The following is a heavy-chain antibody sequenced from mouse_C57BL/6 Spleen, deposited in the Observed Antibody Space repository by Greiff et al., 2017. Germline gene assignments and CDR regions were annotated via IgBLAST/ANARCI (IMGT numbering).Heavy chain of an antibody. CDR2: ISSGRSTI. J-gene: IGHJ2*01. CDR3: ARPRLGRFFDY. CDR1: GFTFSDYG. D-gene: IGHD3-2*02. V-gene: IGHV5-17*01. Sequence: EVKLVESGGGLVKPGGSLKLSCAASGFTFSDYGMHWVRQAPEKGLEWVAYISSGRSTIYYADTVKGRFTISRDNAKNTMFLQMTSLRSEDTGMYYCARPRLGRFFDYWGQGTTLTVSS.